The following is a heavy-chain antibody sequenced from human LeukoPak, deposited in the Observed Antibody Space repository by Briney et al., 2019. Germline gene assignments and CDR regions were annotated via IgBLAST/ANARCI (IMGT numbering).Heavy chain of an antibody. Sequence: ASVKVSCKASGYTFTSYHMHWARQAPGQGLEWMGIINPSGGRTSYAQKFQGRVTMTRDTSISTAYMELSRLRSDDTAVYYCARDFSQYYYDSSGYYHWGQGTLVTVSS. J-gene: IGHJ5*02. CDR2: INPSGGRT. V-gene: IGHV1-46*01. D-gene: IGHD3-22*01. CDR1: GYTFTSYH. CDR3: ARDFSQYYYDSSGYYH.